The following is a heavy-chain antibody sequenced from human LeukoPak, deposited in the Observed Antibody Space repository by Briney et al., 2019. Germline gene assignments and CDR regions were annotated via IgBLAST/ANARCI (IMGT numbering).Heavy chain of an antibody. V-gene: IGHV4-4*09. D-gene: IGHD4-17*01. CDR1: GGSISSYY. CDR3: ARHPYGDYFDY. J-gene: IGHJ4*02. CDR2: IYTSGST. Sequence: SETLSLTCTVSGGSISSYYWSWIRQPPGKGLEWIGYIYTSGSTNYNPSLKSRVTISVDTSKNQFSLKLSSVTAADTAVYYCARHPYGDYFDYWGQGTLVTVSS.